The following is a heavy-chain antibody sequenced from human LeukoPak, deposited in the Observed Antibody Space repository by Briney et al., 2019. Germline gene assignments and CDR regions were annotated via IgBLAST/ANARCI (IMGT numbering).Heavy chain of an antibody. V-gene: IGHV1-2*06. CDR2: INPNSGGT. Sequence: ASVKVSCKASGYTFTGYYMHWVRQAPGQGLEWMGRINPNSGGTNYAQKFQRRVTMTRDTSISTAYMELSRLRSDDTAVYYCARSARAMYNWNYRPLGYWGQGTLVTVSS. CDR3: ARSARAMYNWNYRPLGY. D-gene: IGHD1-7*01. CDR1: GYTFTGYY. J-gene: IGHJ4*02.